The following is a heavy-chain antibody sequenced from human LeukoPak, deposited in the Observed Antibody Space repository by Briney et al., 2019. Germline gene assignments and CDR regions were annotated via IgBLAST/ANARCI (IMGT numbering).Heavy chain of an antibody. CDR3: AGEDYYDSSGYYYYYGMDV. CDR2: IIPIFGTA. CDR1: GGTFSSYA. J-gene: IGHJ6*02. V-gene: IGHV1-69*13. D-gene: IGHD3-22*01. Sequence: SVKVSFKASGGTFSSYAISWVRQAPGQGLEWMGGIIPIFGTANYAQKFQGRLTIPADESTSTAYMELSSLRSEDTAVYYCAGEDYYDSSGYYYYYGMDVWGQGTTVTVSS.